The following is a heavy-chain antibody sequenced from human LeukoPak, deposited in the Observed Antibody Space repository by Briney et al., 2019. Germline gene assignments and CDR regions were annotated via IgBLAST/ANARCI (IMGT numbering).Heavy chain of an antibody. CDR2: IIPIFGTA. CDR3: ARVAVLPPRYCSSTSCYTNYYYGMDV. CDR1: GGTFSSYA. V-gene: IGHV1-69*01. Sequence: VASVKVSCTASGGTFSSYAISWVRQAPGQGLEWMGGIIPIFGTANYAQKFQGRVTITADESTSTAYMELSSLRSEDTAVYYCARVAVLPPRYCSSTSCYTNYYYGMDVWGQGTTVTVSS. D-gene: IGHD2-2*02. J-gene: IGHJ6*02.